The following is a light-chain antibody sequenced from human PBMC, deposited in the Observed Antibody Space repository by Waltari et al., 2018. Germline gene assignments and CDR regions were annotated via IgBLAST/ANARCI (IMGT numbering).Light chain of an antibody. J-gene: IGLJ3*02. Sequence: QSALTQPPSASGSPGQSVTISCTGTSSDVGGYNYVSWYQQHPGKAPKLMIYEVSNLPSGVPELFSGSKSGNTASLTVSVLQAEDEADYYCSSYAGSNNLVFGGGTKLTVL. CDR1: SSDVGGYNY. V-gene: IGLV2-8*01. CDR3: SSYAGSNNLV. CDR2: EVS.